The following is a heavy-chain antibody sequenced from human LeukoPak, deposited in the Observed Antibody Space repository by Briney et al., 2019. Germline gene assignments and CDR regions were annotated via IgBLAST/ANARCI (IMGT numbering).Heavy chain of an antibody. V-gene: IGHV1-46*01. J-gene: IGHJ4*02. CDR1: GSYN. D-gene: IGHD6-19*01. Sequence: GASVKVSCKASGSYNMHWVRQAPGQGLEWMGVINPSGGSTSYAQNFQGTVTMTRDTSTTTVYMELSSLRSEDTAVYFCASDLLGSGWGPYFDNWGQGTQVTVSS. CDR3: ASDLLGSGWGPYFDN. CDR2: INPSGGST.